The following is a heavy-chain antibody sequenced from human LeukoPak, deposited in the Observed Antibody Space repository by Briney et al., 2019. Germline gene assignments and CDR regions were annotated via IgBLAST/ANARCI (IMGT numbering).Heavy chain of an antibody. CDR3: ARRAVRGVSTYYYYMDV. Sequence: SETLSLTCAVYGGSFSGYYWSWIRQPPGKGLEWIGEINHSGSTNYNPSLKSRVTISVDTSKNQFSLKLSSVTAADTAVYYCARRAVRGVSTYYYYMDVWGKGTTVTISS. V-gene: IGHV4-34*01. D-gene: IGHD3-10*01. CDR2: INHSGST. J-gene: IGHJ6*03. CDR1: GGSFSGYY.